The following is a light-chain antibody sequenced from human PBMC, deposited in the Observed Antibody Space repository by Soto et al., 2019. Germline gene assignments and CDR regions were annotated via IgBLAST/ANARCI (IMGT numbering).Light chain of an antibody. J-gene: IGLJ1*01. V-gene: IGLV3-21*04. CDR3: QVWDSSADHHYV. CDR2: YDS. CDR1: KIGSKS. Sequence: SSELTQPPSVSVAPGKTARITCGGNKIGSKSVHWYQQKPGQAPVLVIYYDSDRPSGIPERFSGSNSGNTATLTISRVEAGDEADYYCQVWDSSADHHYVFGTGTKLTVL.